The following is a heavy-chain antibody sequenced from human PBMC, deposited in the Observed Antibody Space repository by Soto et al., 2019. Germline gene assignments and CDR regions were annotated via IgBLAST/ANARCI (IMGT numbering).Heavy chain of an antibody. CDR1: GGSINSYY. Sequence: SETLSLTCTVSGGSINSYYWSWIRQPPGKGLEWIGYIYYSGSTNYNPSLKSRATISVDTSKNQFSLKLTSVTAADTAVYYCARRYGGTFDYWGQGTLVTVSS. V-gene: IGHV4-59*08. CDR3: ARRYGGTFDY. D-gene: IGHD2-15*01. CDR2: IYYSGST. J-gene: IGHJ4*02.